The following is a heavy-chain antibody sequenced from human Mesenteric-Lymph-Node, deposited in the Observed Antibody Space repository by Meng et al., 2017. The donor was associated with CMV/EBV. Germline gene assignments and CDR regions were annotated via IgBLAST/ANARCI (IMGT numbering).Heavy chain of an antibody. J-gene: IGHJ6*02. V-gene: IGHV3-48*03. Sequence: GGSLRLSCAASGFTFSSYEMNWVRQAPGKGLEWVSYISSSGSTIYYADSVKGRFTISRDNSKNTLYLQMNSLRAEDTAVYYCAKDRQLRFDYYYGMDVWGQGTTVTVSS. CDR2: ISSSGSTI. CDR3: AKDRQLRFDYYYGMDV. D-gene: IGHD1-1*01. CDR1: GFTFSSYE.